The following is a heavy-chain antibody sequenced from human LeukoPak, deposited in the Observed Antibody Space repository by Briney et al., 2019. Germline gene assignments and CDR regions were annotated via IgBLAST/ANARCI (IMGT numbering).Heavy chain of an antibody. CDR3: WGTDKTGPETFDV. V-gene: IGHV3-48*03. Sequence: PGGSLRLSCEASEFTFSTYEMNWVRQAPGKGLEWIAYIMGGGRVIYYKDSVKGRLIISRDNAKKSLFLQMNSLRVEDTAVYYCWGTDKTGPETFDVWGLGTMVTVSS. J-gene: IGHJ3*01. CDR2: IMGGGRVI. CDR1: EFTFSTYE. D-gene: IGHD3-16*01.